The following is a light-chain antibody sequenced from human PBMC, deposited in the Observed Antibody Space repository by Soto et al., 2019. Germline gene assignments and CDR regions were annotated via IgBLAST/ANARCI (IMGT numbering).Light chain of an antibody. J-gene: IGKJ1*01. CDR3: QQSSNWPWT. Sequence: EIVLTQSPATLSLSPGERATLYCRASQSVVTFLAWYQQKPCQDPRLLISDASNRAIGITGRYSGSGSGPDFSLTISRLGPEDCAVYYCQQSSNWPWTVGQGTKVEIK. CDR2: DAS. V-gene: IGKV3-11*01. CDR1: QSVVTF.